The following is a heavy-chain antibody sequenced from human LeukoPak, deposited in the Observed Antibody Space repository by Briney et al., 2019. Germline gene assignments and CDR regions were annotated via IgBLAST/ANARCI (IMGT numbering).Heavy chain of an antibody. D-gene: IGHD3-10*01. V-gene: IGHV3-30*18. J-gene: IGHJ4*02. CDR1: GFTFSSYG. CDR3: AKDRFSYASGNTDY. Sequence: GRSLILSCAASGFTFSSYGMHWVRQAPGKGLEWVAAISYDGTNKYYVDSVKGRFTISRDNSKNTLYLQMNRPGPEDTAVYYCAKDRFSYASGNTDYWGQGTLVTVSS. CDR2: ISYDGTNK.